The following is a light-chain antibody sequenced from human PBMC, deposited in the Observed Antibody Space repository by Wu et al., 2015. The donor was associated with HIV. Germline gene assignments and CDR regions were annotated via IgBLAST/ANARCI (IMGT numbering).Light chain of an antibody. CDR2: DAS. J-gene: IGKJ1*01. Sequence: AIQLTQSPSSLSASEGDRATITCRASQGISDALVWYQQKLGKAPKLLIYDASSLESGVPSRFSGSGSGTDFTLTISSLQPDDFATYYCQQYNSYWTFGQGTKVEIK. CDR3: QQYNSYWT. V-gene: IGKV1-13*02. CDR1: QGISDA.